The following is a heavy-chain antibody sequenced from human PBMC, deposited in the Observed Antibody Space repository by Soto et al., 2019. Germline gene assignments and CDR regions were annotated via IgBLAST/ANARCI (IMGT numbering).Heavy chain of an antibody. J-gene: IGHJ6*02. CDR3: AREYSSSWRSIYYYYGMDV. V-gene: IGHV4-4*07. D-gene: IGHD6-6*01. CDR2: IYTSGST. Sequence: PSETLSLTCTVSGGSISSYYWSWIREPAGKGLEWIGRIYTSGSTNYNPSLKSRVTMSVDTSKNQFSLKLSSVTAEDTEVYYCAREYSSSWRSIYYYYGMDVWGQGTTVTVYS. CDR1: GGSISSYY.